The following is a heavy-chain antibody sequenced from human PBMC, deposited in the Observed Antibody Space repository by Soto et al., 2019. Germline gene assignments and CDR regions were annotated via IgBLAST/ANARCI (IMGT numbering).Heavy chain of an antibody. J-gene: IGHJ5*02. Sequence: KPWETLSLTCTVSGGSVSSGSYYWSWIRQPPGKGLEWIGYIYYSGSTNYNPSLKSRVTISVDTSKNQFSLKLSSVTAADTAVYYCARHGIVGATHSSDPWGQAILVTVST. D-gene: IGHD1-26*01. V-gene: IGHV4-61*01. CDR2: IYYSGST. CDR1: GGSVSSGSYY. CDR3: ARHGIVGATHSSDP.